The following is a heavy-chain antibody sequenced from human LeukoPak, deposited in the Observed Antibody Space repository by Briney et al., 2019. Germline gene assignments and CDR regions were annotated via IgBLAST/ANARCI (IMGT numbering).Heavy chain of an antibody. CDR2: INHSGST. V-gene: IGHV4-34*01. CDR1: GGSFSGYY. D-gene: IGHD2-2*01. J-gene: IGHJ4*02. Sequence: SGTLSLTCAVYGGSFSGYYWSWIRQPPGKGLEWIGEINHSGSTNYNPSLKSRVTISVDTSKNQFSLKLSSVTAADTAVYYCARYPRGKMIYYFDYWGQGTLVTVSS. CDR3: ARYPRGKMIYYFDY.